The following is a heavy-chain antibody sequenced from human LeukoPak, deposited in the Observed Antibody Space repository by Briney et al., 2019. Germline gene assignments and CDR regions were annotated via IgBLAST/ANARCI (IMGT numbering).Heavy chain of an antibody. CDR1: GASISSYY. J-gene: IGHJ4*02. CDR2: IYDSGST. D-gene: IGHD6-19*01. CDR3: ARRGGGWSFDY. V-gene: IGHV4-59*08. Sequence: SETLSLTCTVSGASISSYYWSWIRQPPGKGLEWIAYIYDSGSTNYNPSLKSRVTTSVDTSKNQFSLMLSSVTAADTAVYFCARRGGGWSFDYWGQGTLVTVSS.